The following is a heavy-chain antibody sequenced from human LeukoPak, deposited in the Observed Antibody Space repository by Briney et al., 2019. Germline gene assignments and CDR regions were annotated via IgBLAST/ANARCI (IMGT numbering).Heavy chain of an antibody. V-gene: IGHV3-30-3*01. CDR3: AKDRPAYGSGSYSYF. D-gene: IGHD3-10*01. J-gene: IGHJ4*02. CDR2: ISYDGSNK. Sequence: GGSVRLSCAASGFTFSSYAMHWVRQAPGKGLEWVAVISYDGSNKYYADSVKGRFTISRDNSKNTLYLQMNSLRAEDTAVYYCAKDRPAYGSGSYSYFWGQGTLVTVSS. CDR1: GFTFSSYA.